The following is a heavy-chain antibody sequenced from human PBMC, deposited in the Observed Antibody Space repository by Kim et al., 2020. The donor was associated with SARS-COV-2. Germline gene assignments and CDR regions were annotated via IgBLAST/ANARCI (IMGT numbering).Heavy chain of an antibody. V-gene: IGHV4-30-4*01. CDR3: GRGDILTGYPSHIDY. D-gene: IGHD3-9*01. Sequence: SETLSLTCTVSGGSISSGDYYWSWIRQPPGKGLEWIGYIYYSGSTYYNPSLKSRVTISVDTSKNQFSLKLSSVTAADTAVYYCGRGDILTGYPSHIDYWGQGTLVTVSS. J-gene: IGHJ4*02. CDR1: GGSISSGDYY. CDR2: IYYSGST.